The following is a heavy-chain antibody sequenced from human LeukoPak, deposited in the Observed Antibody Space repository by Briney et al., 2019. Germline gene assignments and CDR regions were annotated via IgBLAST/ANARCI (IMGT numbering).Heavy chain of an antibody. D-gene: IGHD4-11*01. Sequence: GGSLRLSCAASGFTFSDYYMGWIRQAPGKGLEWVSYISSSGSTIYYADSVKGRFTISRDNAKNSLYLQMNSLRAEDTAVYYCARADYSNVIDYWGQGTLVTVSS. V-gene: IGHV3-11*04. J-gene: IGHJ4*02. CDR3: ARADYSNVIDY. CDR1: GFTFSDYY. CDR2: ISSSGSTI.